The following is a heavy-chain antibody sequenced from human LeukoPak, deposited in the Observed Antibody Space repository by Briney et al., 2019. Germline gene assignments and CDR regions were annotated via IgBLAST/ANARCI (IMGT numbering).Heavy chain of an antibody. J-gene: IGHJ5*02. CDR2: IYYSGST. CDR1: GGSISSYY. V-gene: IGHV4-59*01. Sequence: KPSETLSLTCTVSGGSISSYYWSWIRQPPGKGLEWIGYIYYSGSTNYNPSLKSRVTISVDTSKNQFSLKLSSVTAADTAVYYCARAEPSEVVQRPPLRWFDPWGQGTLVTVSS. D-gene: IGHD2-15*01. CDR3: ARAEPSEVVQRPPLRWFDP.